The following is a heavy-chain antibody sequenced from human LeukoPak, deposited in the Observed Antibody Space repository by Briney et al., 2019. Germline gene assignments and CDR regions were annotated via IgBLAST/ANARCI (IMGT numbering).Heavy chain of an antibody. CDR1: GYSISSGYY. V-gene: IGHV3-7*01. D-gene: IGHD1-26*01. Sequence: ETLSLTCTVSGYSISSGYYWGWIRQAPGKGLEWVANIKQDGSEKYYVDSVKGRFTISRDNAKNSLYLQMNSLRAEDTAVYYCARDLPMRVVGATGYWGQGTLVTVSS. CDR2: IKQDGSEK. CDR3: ARDLPMRVVGATGY. J-gene: IGHJ4*02.